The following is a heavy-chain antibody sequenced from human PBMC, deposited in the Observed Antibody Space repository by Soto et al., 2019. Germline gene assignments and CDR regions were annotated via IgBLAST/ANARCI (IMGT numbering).Heavy chain of an antibody. CDR2: IYWDDDK. CDR3: AHRRAFIGVVYGMDV. D-gene: IGHD3-3*01. Sequence: QITLKESGPALVKPPQTLTLTCAFSGFSLTTVGVGVGWIRQPPGKALEWLALIYWDDDKRYSPSLKTRLSITKDTSKNQVVLMMTNMDPVDTGTYYCAHRRAFIGVVYGMDVWGQGTTVTVSS. J-gene: IGHJ6*02. CDR1: GFSLTTVGVG. V-gene: IGHV2-5*02.